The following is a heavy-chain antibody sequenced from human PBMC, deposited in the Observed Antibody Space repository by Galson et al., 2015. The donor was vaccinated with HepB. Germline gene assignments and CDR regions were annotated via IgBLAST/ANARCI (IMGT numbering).Heavy chain of an antibody. CDR3: AREDSSGYYSLDAFDI. Sequence: SLRLSCAASGFTFSSYAMNWVRQAPGKGLEWVSAIRGSGGTTYYSDSVKGRFTISRDNPKNTLYLQMNSLRAEDTAVYYCAREDSSGYYSLDAFDIWGQGTMVTVSS. V-gene: IGHV3-23*01. J-gene: IGHJ3*02. CDR2: IRGSGGTT. CDR1: GFTFSSYA. D-gene: IGHD3-22*01.